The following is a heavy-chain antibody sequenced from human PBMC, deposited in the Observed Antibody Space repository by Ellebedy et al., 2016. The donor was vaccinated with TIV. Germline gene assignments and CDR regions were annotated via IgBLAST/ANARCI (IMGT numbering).Heavy chain of an antibody. CDR2: INWNGGST. J-gene: IGHJ3*02. Sequence: PGGSLRLSCAASGFTFDDYGMSWVRQAPGKGLEWVSGINWNGGSTGYADSVKGRFTISRDNAKNSLYLQMNSLRAEDTALYYCARGLTVGLTDAFDIWGQGTMVTVSS. D-gene: IGHD1-14*01. CDR1: GFTFDDYG. V-gene: IGHV3-20*04. CDR3: ARGLTVGLTDAFDI.